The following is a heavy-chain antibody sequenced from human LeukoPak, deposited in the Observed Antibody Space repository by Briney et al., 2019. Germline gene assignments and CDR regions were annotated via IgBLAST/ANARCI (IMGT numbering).Heavy chain of an antibody. V-gene: IGHV1-18*01. CDR3: ARRFKELTGHFDY. CDR2: ISAYSSNT. CDR1: GYTLTELS. D-gene: IGHD7-27*01. J-gene: IGHJ4*02. Sequence: ASVKVSCKVSGYTLTELSMHWVRQAPGQGLEWMGWISAYSSNTNYAQKLQGRVTMTTDTSTSTAYMELRSLRSDDTAVYYCARRFKELTGHFDYWGQGTLVTVSS.